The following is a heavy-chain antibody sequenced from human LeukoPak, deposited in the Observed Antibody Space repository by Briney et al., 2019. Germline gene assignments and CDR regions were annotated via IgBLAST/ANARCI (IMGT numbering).Heavy chain of an antibody. Sequence: PGGSLRLSCAASGFTFDDYAMHWVRQAQGKGLEWVSSIGRSSHYIYYGDSVRGRFTISRDNAKNSLYLDMNSPRAEDTAVYYCARDASTIDFAPYFCYMDVWGRGTTVTVSS. CDR2: IGRSSHYI. V-gene: IGHV3-21*01. CDR1: GFTFDDYA. J-gene: IGHJ6*03. CDR3: ARDASTIDFAPYFCYMDV. D-gene: IGHD3-3*01.